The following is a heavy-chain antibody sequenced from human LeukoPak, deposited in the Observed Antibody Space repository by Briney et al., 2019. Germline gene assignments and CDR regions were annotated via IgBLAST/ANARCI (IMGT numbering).Heavy chain of an antibody. D-gene: IGHD6-13*01. CDR2: IYYSGST. CDR3: ARYMAAAGTWFDP. Sequence: PSETLSLTCTVSGGSISSYYWSWIRQPPEKGLEWIGYIYYSGSTNYNPSLKSRVTISVDTSKNQFSLKVSSVTAADTAVYYCARYMAAAGTWFDPWGQGTLVTVSS. CDR1: GGSISSYY. V-gene: IGHV4-59*08. J-gene: IGHJ5*02.